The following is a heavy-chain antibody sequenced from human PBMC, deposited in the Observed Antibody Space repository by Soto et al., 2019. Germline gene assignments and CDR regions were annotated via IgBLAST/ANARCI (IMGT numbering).Heavy chain of an antibody. CDR3: ARGKLPNYASLLVFDY. D-gene: IGHD4-4*01. CDR2: IYYSGST. J-gene: IGHJ4*02. V-gene: IGHV4-59*01. CDR1: GGSISSYY. Sequence: SETLSLTCTVPGGSISSYYWSWIRQPPGKGLEWIGYIYYSGSTNYNPSLKSRVTISVDTSKNQFSLKLSSVTAADTAVYYCARGKLPNYASLLVFDYWGQGTLVTVSS.